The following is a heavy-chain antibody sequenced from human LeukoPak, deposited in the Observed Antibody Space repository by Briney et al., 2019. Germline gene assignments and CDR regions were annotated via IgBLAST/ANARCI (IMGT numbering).Heavy chain of an antibody. V-gene: IGHV1-69*05. CDR1: GGTFSSYA. CDR2: IIPIFGTA. J-gene: IGHJ4*02. D-gene: IGHD1-20*01. CDR3: ARDLHNWNGGGYFGY. Sequence: SVKVSCKASGGTFSSYAISWVRQAPGQGLEWMGRIIPIFGTANYAQKFQSRVTITTDESTSTAYMELSSLRSEDTAVYYCARDLHNWNGGGYFGYWGQGTLVTVSS.